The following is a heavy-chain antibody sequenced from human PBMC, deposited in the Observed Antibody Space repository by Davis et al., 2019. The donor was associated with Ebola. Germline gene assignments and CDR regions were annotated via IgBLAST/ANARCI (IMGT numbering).Heavy chain of an antibody. Sequence: MPSETLSLTCTVSGGSISSYYWSWIRQPPGKGLEWIGYIYYSGSTNYNPSLKSRVTISVDTSKNQFSLKLSSVTAADTAVYYCARVNYDFWSGHANWFDPWGQGTLVTVSS. CDR3: ARVNYDFWSGHANWFDP. CDR1: GGSISSYY. CDR2: IYYSGST. D-gene: IGHD3-3*01. V-gene: IGHV4-59*01. J-gene: IGHJ5*02.